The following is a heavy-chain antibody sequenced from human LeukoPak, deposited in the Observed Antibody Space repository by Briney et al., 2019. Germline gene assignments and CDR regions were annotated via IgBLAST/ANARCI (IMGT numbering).Heavy chain of an antibody. D-gene: IGHD3-22*01. V-gene: IGHV1-2*02. Sequence: VASVKVSCKASGYTFTGYYMHWVRQAPGQGLEWMGWINPNSGGTNYAQKFQGRVTMTRDTSISTAYMELSRLRSDDTAVYYCARHYYDSSFFGYWGQGTLVTVSS. CDR1: GYTFTGYY. J-gene: IGHJ4*02. CDR2: INPNSGGT. CDR3: ARHYYDSSFFGY.